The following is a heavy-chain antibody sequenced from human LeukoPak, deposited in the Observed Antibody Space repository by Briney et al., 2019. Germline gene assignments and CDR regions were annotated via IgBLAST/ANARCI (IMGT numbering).Heavy chain of an antibody. D-gene: IGHD3-22*01. Sequence: ASVKVSCKASGYSFTSNYIHWVRQAPGQGLEWMGMIYPRDGSTSYAQKFQGRVTVTRDTSTSTVHMELSGLRSEDTAVYYCARPGLITRDGYGMDVWGQGTTVTVSS. CDR1: GYSFTSNY. CDR3: ARPGLITRDGYGMDV. J-gene: IGHJ6*02. V-gene: IGHV1-46*01. CDR2: IYPRDGST.